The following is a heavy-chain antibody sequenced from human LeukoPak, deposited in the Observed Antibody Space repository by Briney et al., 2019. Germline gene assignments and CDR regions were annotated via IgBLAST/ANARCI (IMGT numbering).Heavy chain of an antibody. CDR2: IWEDGTNI. J-gene: IGHJ4*02. D-gene: IGHD6-13*01. CDR1: GFTFSTYG. CDR3: AKDVRIAATGHGFDY. Sequence: GGSLRLSCAASGFTFSTYGMHWVRQAPGKGLEWVAVIWEDGTNIHYADSVKGRFTISRDNSKNTLYLQMNSLRVEDTAVYYCAKDVRIAATGHGFDYWGQGTLVTVSS. V-gene: IGHV3-30*02.